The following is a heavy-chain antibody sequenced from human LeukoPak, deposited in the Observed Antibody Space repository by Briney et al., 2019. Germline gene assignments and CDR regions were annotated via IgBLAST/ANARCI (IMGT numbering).Heavy chain of an antibody. V-gene: IGHV3-30*03. J-gene: IGHJ4*02. CDR3: ARGTQYCSSTSCYFDY. CDR2: ISYDGSNK. Sequence: GRSLRLSCAASGFTFSSYGMHWVRQAPGKGLEWVAVISYDGSNKYYADSVKGRFTISRDNSKNTLYLQMNSLRAEDTAVYYCARGTQYCSSTSCYFDYWGQGTLVTVSS. CDR1: GFTFSSYG. D-gene: IGHD2-2*01.